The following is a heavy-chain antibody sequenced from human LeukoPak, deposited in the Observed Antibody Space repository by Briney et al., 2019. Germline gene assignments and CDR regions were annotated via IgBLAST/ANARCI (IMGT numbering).Heavy chain of an antibody. J-gene: IGHJ4*02. V-gene: IGHV4-34*01. CDR3: ARDSSGYYYVPFDY. D-gene: IGHD3-22*01. Sequence: SETLSLTCAVYGGSFSGYYWSWIRQPPGKGLERIGEINHSGSTNYNPSLKSRVTISVDTSKNQFSLKLSSVTAADTAVYYCARDSSGYYYVPFDYWGQGTLVAVSS. CDR1: GGSFSGYY. CDR2: INHSGST.